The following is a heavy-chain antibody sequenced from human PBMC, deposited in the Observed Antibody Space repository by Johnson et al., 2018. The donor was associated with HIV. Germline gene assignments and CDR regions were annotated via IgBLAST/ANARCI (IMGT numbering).Heavy chain of an antibody. CDR1: GFTFSTNW. D-gene: IGHD5-18*01. Sequence: VQLVESGGDLVQPGGSLRLSCVGSGFTFSTNWMHWVRQAPGKGLVWVSRINSDGSSTSYADSVKGRFTISRDTAKNTLYLQMNSLRAEDTAVYYCARPTNSYGYAFDIWGQGTMVTVSS. CDR2: INSDGSST. CDR3: ARPTNSYGYAFDI. V-gene: IGHV3-74*01. J-gene: IGHJ3*02.